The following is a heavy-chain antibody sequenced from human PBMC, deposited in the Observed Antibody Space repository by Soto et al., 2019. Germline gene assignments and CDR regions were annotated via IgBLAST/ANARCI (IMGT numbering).Heavy chain of an antibody. D-gene: IGHD3-10*01. CDR1: GGSISSSNW. J-gene: IGHJ4*02. V-gene: IGHV4-4*02. Sequence: QVQLQESGPGLVKPSGTLSLTCAVSGGSISSSNWWSWVRQPPVKGLEWIGEIYHSGSTNYNPSLKSRVTISVVKSKNQFSLKLSSVTAADTAVYYCAKTRWVRGDLRYFDYWGQGTLVTVSS. CDR3: AKTRWVRGDLRYFDY. CDR2: IYHSGST.